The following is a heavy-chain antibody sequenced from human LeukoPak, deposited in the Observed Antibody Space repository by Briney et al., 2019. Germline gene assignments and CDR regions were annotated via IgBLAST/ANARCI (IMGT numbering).Heavy chain of an antibody. CDR1: GFTFGSYA. V-gene: IGHV3-21*01. CDR2: ISSSSSYI. D-gene: IGHD3-10*01. CDR3: ARDTGRGKFDY. Sequence: PGGSLRLSCSASGFTFGSYAMSWVRQAPGKGLEWVSAISSSSSYIYYADSVKGRFTISGDNAKNSLYLQMNSLRAEDTAVYYCARDTGRGKFDYWGQGTLVTVSS. J-gene: IGHJ4*02.